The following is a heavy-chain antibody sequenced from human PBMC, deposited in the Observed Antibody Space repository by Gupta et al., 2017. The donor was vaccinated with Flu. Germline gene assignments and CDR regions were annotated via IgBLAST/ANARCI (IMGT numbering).Heavy chain of an antibody. Sequence: YSMNWVRQAPGKGLEWVSSISSSSSYIYYADSVKGRFTISRDNAKNSLYLQMNSLRAEDTAVYYCAREGDAYDLQGGWFDPWGQGTLVTVSS. CDR2: ISSSSSYI. J-gene: IGHJ5*02. D-gene: IGHD3-3*01. CDR3: AREGDAYDLQGGWFDP. V-gene: IGHV3-21*01. CDR1: YS.